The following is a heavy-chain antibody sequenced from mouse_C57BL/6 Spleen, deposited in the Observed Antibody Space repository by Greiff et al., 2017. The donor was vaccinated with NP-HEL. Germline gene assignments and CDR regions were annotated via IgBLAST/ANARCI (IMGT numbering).Heavy chain of an antibody. D-gene: IGHD1-1*01. V-gene: IGHV1-80*01. CDR2: IYPGDGDT. CDR3: ARSGTVVATGYWYFDV. CDR1: GYAFSSYW. J-gene: IGHJ1*03. Sequence: QVQLQQSGAELVKPGASVEISCKASGYAFSSYWMNWVKQRPGKGLEWIGQIYPGDGDTNYNGKFKGKATLTADKSSSTAYMQLSSLTSEDSAVYFCARSGTVVATGYWYFDVWGTGTTVTVSS.